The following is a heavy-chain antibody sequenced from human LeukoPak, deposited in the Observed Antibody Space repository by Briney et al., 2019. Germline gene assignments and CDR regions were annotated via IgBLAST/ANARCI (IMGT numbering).Heavy chain of an antibody. D-gene: IGHD3-3*01. CDR2: INHSGST. CDR1: GGSFSGYY. CDR3: ARGILRFMRDNWFDP. Sequence: SETLSLTCAVYGGSFSGYYWSWIRQPPGKGLEWIGEINHSGSTNYNPSLNRRVTISVATSKNQFSLKLSSVTAADTAVYYCARGILRFMRDNWFDPWGQGTLVTVSS. J-gene: IGHJ5*02. V-gene: IGHV4-34*01.